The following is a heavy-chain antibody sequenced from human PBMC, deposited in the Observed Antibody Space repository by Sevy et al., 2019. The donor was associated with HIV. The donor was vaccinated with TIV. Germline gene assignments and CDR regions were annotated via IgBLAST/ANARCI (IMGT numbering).Heavy chain of an antibody. J-gene: IGHJ4*02. V-gene: IGHV3-30*18. CDR2: ISYDGSNK. CDR1: GFTFSSYG. D-gene: IGHD3-22*01. CDR3: AKDTDDSSGYYYVEVYFDY. Sequence: GGSLRLSCAASGFTFSSYGMHWVRQAPGKGLEWVAVISYDGSNKYYADSVKGRFTISRDNSKNTLYLQMNSLRAEDTAVYYCAKDTDDSSGYYYVEVYFDYWGQGTLVTVSS.